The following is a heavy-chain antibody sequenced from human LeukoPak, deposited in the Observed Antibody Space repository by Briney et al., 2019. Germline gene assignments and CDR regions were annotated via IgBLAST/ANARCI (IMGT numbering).Heavy chain of an antibody. CDR1: GYTFSTYP. Sequence: ASVTVSCKASGYTFSTYPLNWVRQAPGQGLEWMGWINTNTGSPTYAQGLTGRFVFSLDTSVSTAFLQISSLKAEDSALYYCVRGIDTTGYFNYWGQGTLVTVSS. CDR2: INTNTGSP. CDR3: VRGIDTTGYFNY. J-gene: IGHJ4*02. D-gene: IGHD3-22*01. V-gene: IGHV7-4-1*02.